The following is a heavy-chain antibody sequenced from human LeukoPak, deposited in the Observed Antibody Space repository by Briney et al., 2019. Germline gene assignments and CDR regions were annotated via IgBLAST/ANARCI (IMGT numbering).Heavy chain of an antibody. CDR2: ISSSSSYI. D-gene: IGHD5-12*01. J-gene: IGHJ4*02. CDR1: GFTFSSYS. Sequence: GGSLRLSCAASGFTFSSYSMNWVRQAPGRGLEWVSSISSSSSYIYYADSVKGRFTISRDNAKNSLYLQMNSLRAEDTAVYYCARDPGSGYDLFGFDYWGQGTLVTVSS. CDR3: ARDPGSGYDLFGFDY. V-gene: IGHV3-21*01.